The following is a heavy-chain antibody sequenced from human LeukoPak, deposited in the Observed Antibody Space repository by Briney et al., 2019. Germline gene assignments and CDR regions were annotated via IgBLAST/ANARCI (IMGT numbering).Heavy chain of an antibody. CDR2: ISYDGSNK. CDR3: ARAINWGAFDY. V-gene: IGHV3-30-3*01. Sequence: GRSLRLSCAASGFTFSGYAMHWVRQAPGKGLEWVAVISYDGSNKYYADSVKGRFTISRDNSKNTLYLQMNSLRAEDTAVYYCARAINWGAFDYWGQGTLVTVSS. J-gene: IGHJ4*02. CDR1: GFTFSGYA. D-gene: IGHD7-27*01.